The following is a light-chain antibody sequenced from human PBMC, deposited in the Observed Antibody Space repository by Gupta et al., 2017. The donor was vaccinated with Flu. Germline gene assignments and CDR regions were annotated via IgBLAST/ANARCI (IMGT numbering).Light chain of an antibody. CDR2: DLN. Sequence: VSISCTGTSGDVGAYNYVSWYQQHPGKAPKVVIYDLNKRPSGVPDRFSGSKSGNTASLTISGLQVDDEADYYCSAYAGSSIFVIFGGGTKLTVL. CDR3: SAYAGSSIFVI. CDR1: SGDVGAYNY. V-gene: IGLV2-11*03. J-gene: IGLJ2*01.